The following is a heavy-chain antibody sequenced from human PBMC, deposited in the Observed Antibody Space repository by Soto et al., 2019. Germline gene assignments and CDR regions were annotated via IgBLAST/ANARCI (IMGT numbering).Heavy chain of an antibody. CDR2: INHSGST. CDR3: ARVASYSNYYFDY. CDR1: GGSFSGYY. D-gene: IGHD4-4*01. V-gene: IGHV4-34*01. J-gene: IGHJ4*02. Sequence: SETLSLTCAVYGGSFSGYYWSWIRQPPGKGLEWIGEINHSGSTNYNPSLKSRVTISVDTSKNQFSLKLSSVTAADTAVYYCARVASYSNYYFDYWGQGXLVTVS.